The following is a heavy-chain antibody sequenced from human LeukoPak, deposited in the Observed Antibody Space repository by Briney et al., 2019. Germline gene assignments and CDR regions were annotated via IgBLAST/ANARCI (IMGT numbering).Heavy chain of an antibody. J-gene: IGHJ4*02. CDR1: GGSISSYY. Sequence: NPSETLSLTCTVSGGSISSYYWGWIRQPPGKGLEWIGSIYYSGSTYYNPSLKSRVTISVDTSKNQFSLKLSSVTAADTAVYYCARVELAGVFFDYWGQGTLVTVSS. D-gene: IGHD1-26*01. CDR2: IYYSGST. CDR3: ARVELAGVFFDY. V-gene: IGHV4-39*07.